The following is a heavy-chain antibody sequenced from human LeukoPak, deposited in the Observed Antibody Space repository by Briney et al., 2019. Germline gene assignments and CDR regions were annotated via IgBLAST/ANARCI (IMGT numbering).Heavy chain of an antibody. D-gene: IGHD3-9*01. CDR3: ARRYYDILTGKGVLDP. V-gene: IGHV1-8*01. CDR2: MNPNSGNT. CDR1: GYTFTSYD. Sequence: ASVKVSCKASGYTFTSYDINWVRQATGQGLEWMGWMNPNSGNTGYAQKFQGRVTMTRNTSISTAYMELSSLRSEDTAVYYCARRYYDILTGKGVLDPWGQGALVTVSS. J-gene: IGHJ5*02.